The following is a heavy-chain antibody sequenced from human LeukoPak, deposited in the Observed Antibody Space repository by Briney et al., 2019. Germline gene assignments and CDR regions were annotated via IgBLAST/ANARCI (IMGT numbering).Heavy chain of an antibody. CDR2: IYYSGST. V-gene: IGHV4-59*01. Sequence: WETLSLTCTVSGGSISSYYWSWIRQPPGKGLEWTGYIYYSGSTNYNPSLKSRVTISVDTSKNQFSLKLSSVTAADTAVYYCARAGGSGSYSYYGMDVWGQGTTVTVSS. D-gene: IGHD3-10*01. CDR1: GGSISSYY. CDR3: ARAGGSGSYSYYGMDV. J-gene: IGHJ6*02.